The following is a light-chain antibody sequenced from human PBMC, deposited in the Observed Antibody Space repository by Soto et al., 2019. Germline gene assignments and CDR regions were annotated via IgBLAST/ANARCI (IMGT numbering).Light chain of an antibody. CDR1: QRVLYSSKNKNN. Sequence: DIVMTQSPDSLAVSLGERATINCKSSQRVLYSSKNKNNLAWYQQKPGQPPKLLIYWASTRESGVPDRFSGSGSGTDFTLTISSLQAEDVAVYYCQQYYSTPVWTFGQGTKVEIK. CDR2: WAS. V-gene: IGKV4-1*01. CDR3: QQYYSTPVWT. J-gene: IGKJ1*01.